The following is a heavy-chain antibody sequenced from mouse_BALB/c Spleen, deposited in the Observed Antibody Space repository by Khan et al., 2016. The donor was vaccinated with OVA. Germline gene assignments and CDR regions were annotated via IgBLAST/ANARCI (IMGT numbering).Heavy chain of an antibody. J-gene: IGHJ2*01. Sequence: EVELVESGPGLVKPSQSLSLTCTVTGYSITSGYGWNWLRQFPGNKLEWMGYISYSGSTNYNPSLKSRISITRDTSKNQFFLQLNSVTTEDTATYYCARTARIKYWGQGTTRTGSS. V-gene: IGHV3-2*02. CDR3: ARTARIKY. CDR2: ISYSGST. D-gene: IGHD1-2*01. CDR1: GYSITSGYG.